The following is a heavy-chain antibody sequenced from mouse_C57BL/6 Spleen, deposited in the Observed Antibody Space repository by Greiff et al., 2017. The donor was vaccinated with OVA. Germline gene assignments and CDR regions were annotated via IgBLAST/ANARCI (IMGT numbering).Heavy chain of an antibody. CDR2: IYPGDGDT. Sequence: QLVESGPELVKPGASVKISCKASGYAFSSSWMNWVKQRPGKGLEWIGRIYPGDGDTNYNGKFKGKATLTADKSSSTAYMQLSSLTSEDSAVYFCANYGSNWYFDVWGTGTTVTVSS. J-gene: IGHJ1*03. D-gene: IGHD1-1*01. CDR1: GYAFSSSW. V-gene: IGHV1-82*01. CDR3: ANYGSNWYFDV.